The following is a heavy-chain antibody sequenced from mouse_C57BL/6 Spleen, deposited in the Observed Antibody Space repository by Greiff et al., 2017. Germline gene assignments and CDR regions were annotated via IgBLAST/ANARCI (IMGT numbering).Heavy chain of an antibody. CDR3: ARGDWDVRFAY. CDR1: GYTFTSYW. CDR2: INPSSGYT. J-gene: IGHJ3*01. Sequence: QVHVKQSGAELAKPGASVKLSCKASGYTFTSYWMHWVKQRPGQGLEWIGYINPSSGYTKYNQKFKDKATLTADKSSSTAYMQQSSLTYEDSAVYYCARGDWDVRFAYWGQGTLVTVSA. V-gene: IGHV1-7*01. D-gene: IGHD4-1*01.